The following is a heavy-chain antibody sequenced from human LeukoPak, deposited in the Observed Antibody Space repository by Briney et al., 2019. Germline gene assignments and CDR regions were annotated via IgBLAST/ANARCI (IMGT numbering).Heavy chain of an antibody. CDR1: GFTFSSYA. CDR3: ARGGYGSGSITA. CDR2: ISYDGSNK. J-gene: IGHJ5*02. V-gene: IGHV3-30-3*01. D-gene: IGHD3-10*01. Sequence: GGSLGLSCAASGFTFSSYAMHWVRQAPGKGLEWVAVISYDGSNKYYADSVKGRFTISRDNSKNTLYLQMNSLRAENTAVYYCARGGYGSGSITAWGQGTLVTVSS.